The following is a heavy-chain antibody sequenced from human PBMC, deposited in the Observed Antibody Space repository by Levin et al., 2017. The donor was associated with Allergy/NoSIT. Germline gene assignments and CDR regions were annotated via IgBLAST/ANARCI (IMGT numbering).Heavy chain of an antibody. CDR3: AKDHTVYAFDI. CDR1: GFTFSSYA. D-gene: IGHD4-11*01. V-gene: IGHV3-23*01. J-gene: IGHJ3*02. Sequence: ETLSLTCAASGFTFSSYAMSWVRQAPGKGLEWVSAISGSGGSTYYADSVKGRFTISRDNSKNTLYLQMNSLRAEDTAVYYCAKDHTVYAFDIWGQGTMVTVSS. CDR2: ISGSGGST.